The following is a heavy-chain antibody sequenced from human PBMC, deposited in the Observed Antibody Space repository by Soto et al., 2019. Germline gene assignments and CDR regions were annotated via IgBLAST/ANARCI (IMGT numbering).Heavy chain of an antibody. Sequence: QVQLVESGGGVVQPGRSLRLSCAASEFTFSSYAMHWVRQAPGKGLERVAVISYDGSNKYYADSVKGRFTISRDNSKNTLYLQMNSLRAEDTAVYYCAIEDGDFVLSPLFDPWGQGTLVTFSS. V-gene: IGHV3-30-3*01. CDR3: AIEDGDFVLSPLFDP. CDR1: EFTFSSYA. CDR2: ISYDGSNK. J-gene: IGHJ5*02. D-gene: IGHD4-17*01.